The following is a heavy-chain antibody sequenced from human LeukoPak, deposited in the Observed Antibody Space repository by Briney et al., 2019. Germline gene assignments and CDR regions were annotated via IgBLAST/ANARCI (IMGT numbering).Heavy chain of an antibody. V-gene: IGHV5-10-1*01. D-gene: IGHD2-15*01. CDR1: GYSFTSYW. CDR3: ARRLQRHFDY. Sequence: GESLKISCKGSGYSFTSYWISWVRQMPGKGLEWMGRIDPSDSYTNYSPSFQGHVTISVDRSISTAYLQWSSLKASDTAMYYCARRLQRHFDYWGQGTLVTVSS. J-gene: IGHJ4*02. CDR2: IDPSDSYT.